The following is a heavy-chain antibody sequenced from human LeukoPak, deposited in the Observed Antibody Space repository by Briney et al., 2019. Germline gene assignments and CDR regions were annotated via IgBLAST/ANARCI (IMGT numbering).Heavy chain of an antibody. D-gene: IGHD3-10*01. CDR1: GYTFIGYY. J-gene: IGHJ5*02. Sequence: ASVKVSCKASGYTFIGYYMHWVRQAPGQGLEWMGWINPNSGGTNYAEKFQGRVTMTRDTSISTAYMELSRLRSDDTAVYYCARERPSMVRGVITFNWLDPWGQGTLVTVSS. CDR2: INPNSGGT. V-gene: IGHV1-2*02. CDR3: ARERPSMVRGVITFNWLDP.